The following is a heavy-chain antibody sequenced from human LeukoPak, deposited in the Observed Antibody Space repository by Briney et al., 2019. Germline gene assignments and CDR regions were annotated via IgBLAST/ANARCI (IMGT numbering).Heavy chain of an antibody. J-gene: IGHJ5*02. CDR3: ARDHTLDFWSGYYRGWFDP. Sequence: ASVKVSCKASGYTFTGYYMHWVRQAPGQGLEWMGWISAYNGNTNYAQKLQGRVTMTTDTSTSTAYKELRSLRSDDTAVYYCARDHTLDFWSGYYRGWFDPWGQGTLVTVSS. D-gene: IGHD3-3*01. CDR2: ISAYNGNT. V-gene: IGHV1-18*04. CDR1: GYTFTGYY.